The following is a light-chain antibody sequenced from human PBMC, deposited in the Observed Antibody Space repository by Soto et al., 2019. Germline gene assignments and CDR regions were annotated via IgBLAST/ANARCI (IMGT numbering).Light chain of an antibody. CDR1: SSDVGGYNY. CDR3: SSYVGTNSYV. Sequence: QSALTQPPSASGSPGQSVTISCTGTSSDVGGYNYVSWYQQYPGKAPKLIIYEVYKRPSGVPDRFSGSKSGNTAALTVSGLQAEDEADYYCSSYVGTNSYVFGTGTKLNVL. J-gene: IGLJ1*01. CDR2: EVY. V-gene: IGLV2-8*01.